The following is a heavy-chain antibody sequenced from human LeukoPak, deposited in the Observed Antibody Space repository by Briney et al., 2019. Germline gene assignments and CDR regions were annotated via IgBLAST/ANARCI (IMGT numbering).Heavy chain of an antibody. Sequence: GGSLRLSCAASGFTFSSYAMHWVRQAPGKGLEWVAVISYDGSNKYYADSVKGRFTISRDNSKNTLYLQMNSLRAEDTAVYYCARDGGRFRVAVNYYYYGMDVWGKGPRSPSPQ. CDR2: ISYDGSNK. J-gene: IGHJ6*01. CDR1: GFTFSSYA. D-gene: IGHD2-15*01. CDR3: ARDGGRFRVAVNYYYYGMDV. V-gene: IGHV3-30*04.